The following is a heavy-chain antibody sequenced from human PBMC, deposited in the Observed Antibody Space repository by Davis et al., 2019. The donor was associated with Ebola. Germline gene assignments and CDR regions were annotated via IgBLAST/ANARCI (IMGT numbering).Heavy chain of an antibody. CDR1: GGTFSSYA. CDR2: IIPIFGTA. J-gene: IGHJ5*02. V-gene: IGHV1-69*13. Sequence: AASVKVSCKASGGTFSSYAISWVRQAPGQGLEWMGGIIPIFGTANYAQKFQGRVTITADESTSTAYMELSSLRSEDTAVYYCASQPLDPILGYCSGGSCYNWFDPWGQGTLVTVSS. CDR3: ASQPLDPILGYCSGGSCYNWFDP. D-gene: IGHD2-15*01.